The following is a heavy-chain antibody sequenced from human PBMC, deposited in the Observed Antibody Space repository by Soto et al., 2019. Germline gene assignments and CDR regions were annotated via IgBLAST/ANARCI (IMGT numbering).Heavy chain of an antibody. J-gene: IGHJ3*02. CDR3: ASSKGAAARLDAFDI. Sequence: GASVKVSCKASGYTFTSYGISWVRQAPGQGLEWMGWISAYNGNTNYAQKLQGRVTMTTDTSTSTAYMELRSLRSDDTAVYYCASSKGAAARLDAFDIWGQGTMVTVSS. CDR2: ISAYNGNT. V-gene: IGHV1-18*01. D-gene: IGHD6-6*01. CDR1: GYTFTSYG.